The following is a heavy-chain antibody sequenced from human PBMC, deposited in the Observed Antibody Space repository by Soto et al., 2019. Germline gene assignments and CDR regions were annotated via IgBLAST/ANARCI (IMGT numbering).Heavy chain of an antibody. Sequence: GGSLRLSCAASGFTFSSYGMHWVRQAPGKGLEWVAVIWYDGSNKYYADSVKGRFTISRDNSKNTLYLQMNSLRAEDTAVYYCARGPRRSGYSSSSVAVAGRVKNFDYWGQGTLVTVSS. CDR3: ARGPRRSGYSSSSVAVAGRVKNFDY. D-gene: IGHD6-19*01. CDR1: GFTFSSYG. V-gene: IGHV3-33*01. J-gene: IGHJ4*02. CDR2: IWYDGSNK.